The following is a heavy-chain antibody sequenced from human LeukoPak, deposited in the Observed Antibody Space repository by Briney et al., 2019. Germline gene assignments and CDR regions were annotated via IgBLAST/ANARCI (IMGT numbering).Heavy chain of an antibody. V-gene: IGHV4-34*01. CDR2: INHSGST. Sequence: SETLSLTCAVYGGSFSGYYWSWIRQPPGKGLEWIGEINHSGSTNYNPSLKSRVTISVDTSKNQFSLKLSSVTAADTAVYYCARIGYSGYDSGFDYWGQGTLVTVSS. D-gene: IGHD5-12*01. J-gene: IGHJ4*02. CDR1: GGSFSGYY. CDR3: ARIGYSGYDSGFDY.